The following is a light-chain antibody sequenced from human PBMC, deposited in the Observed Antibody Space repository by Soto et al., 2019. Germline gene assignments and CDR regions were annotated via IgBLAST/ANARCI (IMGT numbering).Light chain of an antibody. CDR3: QQYANSIT. V-gene: IGKV3-20*01. Sequence: EIVLTQSPGTQSLSPGETATLSCRASQSVGSNNLACYHQKPGQTPRLLIYDASSRATGIPDRFSGSGSGTDFTLTISRLEPEDFAVYYCQQYANSITFGQGTRLEIE. CDR2: DAS. J-gene: IGKJ5*01. CDR1: QSVGSNN.